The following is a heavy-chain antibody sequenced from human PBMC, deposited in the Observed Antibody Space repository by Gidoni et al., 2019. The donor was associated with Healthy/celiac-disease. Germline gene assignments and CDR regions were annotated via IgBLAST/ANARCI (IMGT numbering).Heavy chain of an antibody. CDR3: AATSQGYFDY. V-gene: IGHV4-59*01. J-gene: IGHJ4*02. CDR2: IYYSGST. Sequence: QVQLQESGPGLVKPSETLSLTCTVSGGSISSYYWSWIRQPPGKGLEWIGYIYYSGSTNYNPSLKSRVTISVDTSKNQFSLKLSSVTAADTAVYYCAATSQGYFDYWGQGTLVTVSS. CDR1: GGSISSYY.